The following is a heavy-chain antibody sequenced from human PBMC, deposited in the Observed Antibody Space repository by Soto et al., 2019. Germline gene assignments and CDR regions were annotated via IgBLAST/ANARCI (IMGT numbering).Heavy chain of an antibody. CDR2: ISAYNGNT. D-gene: IGHD2-8*01. CDR1: GYTFTSYG. V-gene: IGHV1-18*01. CDR3: ARASGLRVYAMDPTDTSHYNWFDP. Sequence: QVQLVQSGAEVKKPGASVKVSCKASGYTFTSYGISWVRQAPGQGLEWMGWISAYNGNTNYAQKLQGRVTMTTDTSTSTAYMELRSLRSDDTAVYYCARASGLRVYAMDPTDTSHYNWFDPWGQGTLVTVSS. J-gene: IGHJ5*02.